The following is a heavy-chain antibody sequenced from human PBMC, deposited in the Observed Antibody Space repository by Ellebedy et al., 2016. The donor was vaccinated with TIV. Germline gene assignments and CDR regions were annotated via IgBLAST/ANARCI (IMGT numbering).Heavy chain of an antibody. D-gene: IGHD4-17*01. CDR2: VNHSGST. CDR1: GGSFRDYY. Sequence: SETLSLTCAVYGGSFRDYYWSWVRQPPGKGLDWIGEVNHSGSTNYNPSLESRVTMSVDTSKNQFSLKLSPVTAAATAVYYCAREVGDFDIWGQGTMVTVSS. CDR3: AREVGDFDI. V-gene: IGHV4-34*01. J-gene: IGHJ3*02.